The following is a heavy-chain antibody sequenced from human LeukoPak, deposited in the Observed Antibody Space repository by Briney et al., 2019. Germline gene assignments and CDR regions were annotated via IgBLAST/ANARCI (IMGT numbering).Heavy chain of an antibody. CDR2: IYSSGTT. CDR1: GGSISSYY. CDR3: ARSGYSYVKGSFDY. J-gene: IGHJ4*02. V-gene: IGHV4-59*08. D-gene: IGHD5-18*01. Sequence: ASETLSLTCTVSGGSISSYYWSWIRQPPGKGLEWIGYIYSSGTTNYNPSLKSRVTISVDTSKNQFFLKLSSVTAADTAVYYCARSGYSYVKGSFDYWGQGTLVTVSS.